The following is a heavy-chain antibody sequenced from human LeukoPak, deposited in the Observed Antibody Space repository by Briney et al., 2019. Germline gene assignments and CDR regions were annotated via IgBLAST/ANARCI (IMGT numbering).Heavy chain of an antibody. Sequence: GASVKVSCKASGYTFTGYYMHWVRQAPGQGLEWMGWINPNSGGTNYAQKFRGRVTMTRDTSISTAYMELSRLRSDDTAVYYCARVAEIFGVVLYYYMDVWGKGTTVTVSS. J-gene: IGHJ6*03. V-gene: IGHV1-2*02. CDR2: INPNSGGT. CDR1: GYTFTGYY. D-gene: IGHD3-3*01. CDR3: ARVAEIFGVVLYYYMDV.